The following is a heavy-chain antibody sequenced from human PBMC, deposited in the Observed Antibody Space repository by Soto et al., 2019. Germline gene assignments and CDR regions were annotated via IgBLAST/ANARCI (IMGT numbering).Heavy chain of an antibody. V-gene: IGHV1-69*02. D-gene: IGHD6-13*01. CDR2: IIPILGIA. Sequence: QVQLVQSGAEVKKPGSSVKVSCKASGGTFSSYTISWVRQAPGQGLEWMGRIIPILGIANYAQKFQGRVTITADKSTSTAYMELSSLRSEDTAVYYCAGGSGYSSSWYSYYFDYWGQGTLVAVSS. CDR3: AGGSGYSSSWYSYYFDY. J-gene: IGHJ4*02. CDR1: GGTFSSYT.